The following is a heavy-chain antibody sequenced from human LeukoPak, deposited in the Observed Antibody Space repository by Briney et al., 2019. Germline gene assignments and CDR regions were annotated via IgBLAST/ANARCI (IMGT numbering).Heavy chain of an antibody. V-gene: IGHV3-30*03. J-gene: IGHJ4*02. CDR2: ISYDGSNK. Sequence: PGGSLRLSCAASGFTFRSYGMHWVHQAPGKGLEWVAVISYDGSNKYYADSVKGRFTISRDNSKNALYLQMNGLRAEDTAVYFCARVWSPPYTSSWPDYFDYWGQGALVTVSS. CDR3: ARVWSPPYTSSWPDYFDY. D-gene: IGHD6-13*01. CDR1: GFTFRSYG.